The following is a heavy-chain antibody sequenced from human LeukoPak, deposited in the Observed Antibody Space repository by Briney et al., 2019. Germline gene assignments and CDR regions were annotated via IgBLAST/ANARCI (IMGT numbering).Heavy chain of an antibody. V-gene: IGHV1-69*06. CDR1: GGTFSSYA. Sequence: GSSVKVSCKASGGTFSSYAISWVRQAPGQGLEWMGGIIPIFGTANYAQKFQGRVTITADKSTSTAYMELSSLRSEDTAVCYCARETAYCGGGDCYAYFDYWGQGTLVTVSS. J-gene: IGHJ4*02. CDR2: IIPIFGTA. D-gene: IGHD2-21*02. CDR3: ARETAYCGGGDCYAYFDY.